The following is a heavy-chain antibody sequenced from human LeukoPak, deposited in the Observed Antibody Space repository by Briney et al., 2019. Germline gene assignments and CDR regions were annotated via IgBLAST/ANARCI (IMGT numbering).Heavy chain of an antibody. CDR2: MYLSGTT. CDR3: AGLVGRYSSGLYYYYFDY. J-gene: IGHJ4*02. V-gene: IGHV4-4*02. CDR1: GDSINSLDL. Sequence: PSETLSLTCTVSGDSINSLDLWSWVRQPPGQGLEWIGEMYLSGTTHSNPSVKSRVTISIDKSKNQFSLNLSSVTAADTAVYYCAGLVGRYSSGLYYYYFDYWGQGTLVTVSS. D-gene: IGHD3-22*01.